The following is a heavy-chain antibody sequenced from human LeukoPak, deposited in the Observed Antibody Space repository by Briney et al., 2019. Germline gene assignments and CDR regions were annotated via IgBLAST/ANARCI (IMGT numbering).Heavy chain of an antibody. CDR3: AREAVAGLLDY. V-gene: IGHV3-66*01. J-gene: IGHJ4*02. Sequence: PGGSLRLSCAASGFTVSSNYMSWVRQAPGKGLEWVSVIYSGGSTYYADSVKGRFTISRDNSKNTLYLQMNSLRAEDTAVYYCAREAVAGLLDYWGQGTLVTVSS. D-gene: IGHD6-19*01. CDR2: IYSGGST. CDR1: GFTVSSNY.